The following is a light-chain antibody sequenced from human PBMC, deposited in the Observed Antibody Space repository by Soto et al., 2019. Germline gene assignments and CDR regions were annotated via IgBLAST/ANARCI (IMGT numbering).Light chain of an antibody. CDR3: QQYASSPFT. J-gene: IGKJ2*01. CDR2: GAS. CDR1: RSVTSNY. V-gene: IGKV3-20*01. Sequence: IVLTQSPGTLSLSPGERATLSCRASRSVTSNYLGWYQQKPGQAPRLLIYGASSRATGIPDRFSGSGSGTDFTITVSRLEPEDFALYYCQQYASSPFTFGQGTKLEI.